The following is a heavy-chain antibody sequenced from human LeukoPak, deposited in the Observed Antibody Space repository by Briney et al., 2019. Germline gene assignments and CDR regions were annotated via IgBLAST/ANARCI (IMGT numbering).Heavy chain of an antibody. CDR1: GFTFSSYW. V-gene: IGHV3-7*01. CDR3: AREASYRSLMEWWVDAFGI. Sequence: SGGSLRLSCAASGFTFSSYWMSWVRQAPGKGLEWVANIKQDGSEKYYVDSVKGRFTISRDNAKNSLYLQMDSLRAEDTAVYYCAREASYRSLMEWWVDAFGIWGQGTMVTVSS. D-gene: IGHD3-3*01. J-gene: IGHJ3*02. CDR2: IKQDGSEK.